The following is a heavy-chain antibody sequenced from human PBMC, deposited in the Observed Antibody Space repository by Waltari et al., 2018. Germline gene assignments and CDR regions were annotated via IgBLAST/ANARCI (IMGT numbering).Heavy chain of an antibody. D-gene: IGHD4-17*01. Sequence: QVQLQQWGAGLLKPSETLSLTCAVYGGSFSGYYWSWIRQPPGKGLEWIGEINHSGSTNYNPSLKSRVTISVDTSKNQFSLKLSSVTAADTAVYYCARGRGTTVLTENDYWGQGTLVTVSS. V-gene: IGHV4-34*01. CDR3: ARGRGTTVLTENDY. J-gene: IGHJ4*02. CDR1: GGSFSGYY. CDR2: INHSGST.